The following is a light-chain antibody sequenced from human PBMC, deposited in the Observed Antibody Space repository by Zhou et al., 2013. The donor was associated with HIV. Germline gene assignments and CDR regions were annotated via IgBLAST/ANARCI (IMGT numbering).Light chain of an antibody. J-gene: IGKJ5*01. Sequence: EVVMTQSPSTLSVSPGERVTLSCRASQNVFSNLAWYQQKPGQAPSLLIYDTSTRATGVPARFSGSGSGRDFTLTISRLEPEDLAVYYCQQYGSSSITFGQGTRLEIK. CDR1: QNVFSN. V-gene: IGKV3-20*01. CDR2: DTS. CDR3: QQYGSSSIT.